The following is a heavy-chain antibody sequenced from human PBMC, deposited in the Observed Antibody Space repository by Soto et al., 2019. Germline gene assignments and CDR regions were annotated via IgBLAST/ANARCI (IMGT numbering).Heavy chain of an antibody. CDR1: GFSVSNNY. CDR3: ARDKLPLIWFGEAFDI. J-gene: IGHJ3*02. V-gene: IGHV3-53*04. CDR2: IYADGTT. Sequence: PGGSLRLSCVVSGFSVSNNYMSWVRQAPGMRLDWVSVIYADGTTYYVDSVKGRFTISRHNSRNTLYLQMDSLRTEDTAVYYCARDKLPLIWFGEAFDIWGQGTMVTVS. D-gene: IGHD3-10*01.